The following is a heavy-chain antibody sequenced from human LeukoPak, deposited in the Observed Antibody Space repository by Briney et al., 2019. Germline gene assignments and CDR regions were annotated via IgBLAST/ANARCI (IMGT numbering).Heavy chain of an antibody. CDR1: GFTFGSYA. CDR2: ISGSGGST. Sequence: GGSLRLSCAASGFTFGSYAMSWVRQAPGKGLEWVSAISGSGGSTYYADSVKGRFTISRDNSKNTLYQQMNSLRAEDTAVYYCAKDSSGLYYFDYWGQGTLLTVSS. J-gene: IGHJ4*02. V-gene: IGHV3-23*01. CDR3: AKDSSGLYYFDY. D-gene: IGHD3-22*01.